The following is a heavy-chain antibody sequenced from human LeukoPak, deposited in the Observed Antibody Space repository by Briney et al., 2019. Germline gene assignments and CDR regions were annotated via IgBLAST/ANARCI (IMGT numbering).Heavy chain of an antibody. D-gene: IGHD1-26*01. CDR2: INRDGSEK. CDR3: ARVLVGGTNWFDH. CDR1: GFTLSSYW. J-gene: IGHJ5*02. V-gene: IGHV3-7*02. Sequence: PGGSQRLSCAASGFTLSSYWMSWVRQAPGKGLEWVANINRDGSEKYYVDSVKGRFTISRDNAKNSLYLQMNSLRSEDTAVFYCARVLVGGTNWFDHWGQGTLVTVSS.